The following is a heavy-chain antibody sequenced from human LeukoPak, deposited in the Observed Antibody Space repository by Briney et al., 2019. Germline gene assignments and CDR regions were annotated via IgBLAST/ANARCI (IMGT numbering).Heavy chain of an antibody. V-gene: IGHV3-23*01. J-gene: IGHJ4*02. CDR2: ISGSGGST. CDR1: GFSFSSYA. D-gene: IGHD6-13*01. CDR3: AKDRIAAARFFDD. Sequence: ESLRLSCAAYGFSFSSYAMSWVRQAPGKGLEWVSAISGSGGSTYYAGFVKGRFTISRDNSKNTLYLQMNSLRAEDTAVYYCAKDRIAAARFFDDCGQGTLVTVSS.